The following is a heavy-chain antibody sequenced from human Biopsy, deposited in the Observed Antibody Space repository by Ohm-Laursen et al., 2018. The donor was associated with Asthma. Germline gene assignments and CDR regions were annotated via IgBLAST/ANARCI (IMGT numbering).Heavy chain of an antibody. D-gene: IGHD3-22*01. CDR2: INAGNGNT. CDR1: GYTFTNYA. V-gene: IGHV1-3*01. CDR3: ARVRKDYYDSSGLSGGWFDP. Sequence: SVKVSCKAFGYTFTNYAIHWVRQAPGQRPEWMGWINAGNGNTKYSQKFQGRVTITRDTSATTAYMELSSLRSEDTAVYYCARVRKDYYDSSGLSGGWFDPWGQGTLVTVSS. J-gene: IGHJ5*02.